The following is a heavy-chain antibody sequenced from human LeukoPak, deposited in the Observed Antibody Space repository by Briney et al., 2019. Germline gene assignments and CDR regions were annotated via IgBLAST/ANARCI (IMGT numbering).Heavy chain of an antibody. CDR3: ARVAQAAAGTFYYYYYMDV. Sequence: SVKASCKASGGTFSSYAISWVRQAPGQGLEWMGRIIPIFGTANYAQKFQGRVTITTDESTSTAYMELSSLRSEDTAVYYCARVAQAAAGTFYYYYYMDVWGKGTTVTVSS. D-gene: IGHD6-13*01. V-gene: IGHV1-69*05. CDR1: GGTFSSYA. CDR2: IIPIFGTA. J-gene: IGHJ6*03.